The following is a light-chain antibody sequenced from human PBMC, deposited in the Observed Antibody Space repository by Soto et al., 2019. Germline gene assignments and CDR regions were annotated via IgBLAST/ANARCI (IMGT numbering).Light chain of an antibody. CDR3: QQYRSSPPWT. CDR2: GAS. CDR1: QSVSSIY. J-gene: IGKJ1*01. Sequence: EIVLAQSPGTLSLSPGERATLSCRASQSVSSIYLAWYQQKPGQPPRLLIYGASSRATGIPDRFSGSGSGTDFTLTIGRLEPEDFAVYYCQQYRSSPPWTFGQGTKVDIK. V-gene: IGKV3-20*01.